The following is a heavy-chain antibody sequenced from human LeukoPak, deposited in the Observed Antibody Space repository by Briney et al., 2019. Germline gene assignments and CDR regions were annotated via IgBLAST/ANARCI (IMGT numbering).Heavy chain of an antibody. CDR3: ARGVPWYYYDRSGYRSFDY. J-gene: IGHJ4*02. D-gene: IGHD3-22*01. CDR2: INPNSGGT. Sequence: ASVKVSCEASGYTFTGYYMHWVRQAPGQGLEWMGWINPNSGGTNYAQKFQGRVTITADESTSTAYMELSSLRSEDTAVYYCARGVPWYYYDRSGYRSFDYWGQGTLVTVSS. CDR1: GYTFTGYY. V-gene: IGHV1-2*02.